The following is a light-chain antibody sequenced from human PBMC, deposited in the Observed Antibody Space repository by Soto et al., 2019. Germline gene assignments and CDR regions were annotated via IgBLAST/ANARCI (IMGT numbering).Light chain of an antibody. Sequence: QSVLTQPPSVSGAPGQTITISCTGSSSKIGADCDVHWYRQLPGTAPKLLIYANNNRPAGVPDRFSASKSGTSASLAITGLQAEDEADYYCQSFDISLNGYVVATGTKVTVL. CDR2: ANN. CDR1: SSKIGADCD. J-gene: IGLJ1*01. CDR3: QSFDISLNGYV. V-gene: IGLV1-40*01.